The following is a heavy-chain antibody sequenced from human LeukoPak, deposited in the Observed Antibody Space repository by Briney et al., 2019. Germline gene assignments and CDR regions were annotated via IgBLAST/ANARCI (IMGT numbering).Heavy chain of an antibody. CDR1: GYSFSNYW. CDR3: ARDAPYYYDSSGYSPRYFDY. Sequence: GGSLRLSCVASGYSFSNYWMSWVRQAPGKGLEWVANIKEDGSEKYYVDSVKGRFTISRDNAKNSLYLQVNSLRADDTAVYYCARDAPYYYDSSGYSPRYFDYWGRGTLVTVSS. J-gene: IGHJ4*02. V-gene: IGHV3-7*04. D-gene: IGHD3-22*01. CDR2: IKEDGSEK.